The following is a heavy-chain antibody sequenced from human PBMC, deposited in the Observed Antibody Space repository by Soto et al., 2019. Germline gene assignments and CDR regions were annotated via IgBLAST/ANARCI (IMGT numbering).Heavy chain of an antibody. V-gene: IGHV4-59*01. CDR1: GGSISSYY. CDR3: ERIPSDNRGWYHNDY. D-gene: IGHD6-19*01. Sequence: PSETLSLTCTVSGGSISSYYWSWIRQPPGKGLEWIGNIYYSGSTNYNPSLKSRVTISVDTSKSQFSLKLSSVTAADTAVYYCERIPSDNRGWYHNDYWGQGTLVTVS. J-gene: IGHJ4*02. CDR2: IYYSGST.